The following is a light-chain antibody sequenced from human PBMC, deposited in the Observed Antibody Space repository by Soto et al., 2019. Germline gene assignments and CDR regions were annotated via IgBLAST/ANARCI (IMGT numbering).Light chain of an antibody. CDR3: QQYGSSPSALT. Sequence: EIVLTQSPGILSLSPGERATLSRRASQSVSSSFLDWYQQKPGQAPRLLIYGASSRATGIPDRFSGSGSGTDFTLTISRLEPEDFAVYYCQQYGSSPSALTFGGGTKVEIK. J-gene: IGKJ4*01. V-gene: IGKV3-20*01. CDR2: GAS. CDR1: QSVSSSF.